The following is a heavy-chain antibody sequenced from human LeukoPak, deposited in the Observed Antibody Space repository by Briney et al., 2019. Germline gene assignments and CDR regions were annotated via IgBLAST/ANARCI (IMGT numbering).Heavy chain of an antibody. J-gene: IGHJ1*01. CDR2: IYTSGST. Sequence: SETLSLTCTVSGGSISSYYWSWIRQPAGKGLEWIGRIYTSGSTNYNPSLKSRVTMSVDTSKNQFSLKLSSVTAADTAVYYCARGPDIVVVVAATAAEYFQHWGQGTLVTVSS. CDR3: ARGPDIVVVVAATAAEYFQH. D-gene: IGHD2-15*01. CDR1: GGSISSYY. V-gene: IGHV4-4*07.